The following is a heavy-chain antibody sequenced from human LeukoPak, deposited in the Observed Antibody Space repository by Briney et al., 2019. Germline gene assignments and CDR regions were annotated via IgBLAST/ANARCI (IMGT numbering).Heavy chain of an antibody. D-gene: IGHD2-2*01. J-gene: IGHJ4*02. V-gene: IGHV3-66*01. CDR1: GFIVSTNY. Sequence: GGSLRLSCAASGFIVSTNYLSWVRQAPGKGLEWVSIIYSDGTTYYADSVKGRFTISRDISKNTVYLQMNSLRAEDTAVFYCARALPAASHTSFDFWGQGTLVTVSS. CDR3: ARALPAASHTSFDF. CDR2: IYSDGTT.